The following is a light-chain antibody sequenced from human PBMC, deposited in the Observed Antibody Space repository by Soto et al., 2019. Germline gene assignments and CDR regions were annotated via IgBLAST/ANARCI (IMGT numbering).Light chain of an antibody. Sequence: EIVMTQSPATLSVSPGERATLSCRASQSVATNLAWYQQKPGQAPRLLIYGASTRATGIPARFSGSGSGTEFTLTISSLQSEDSAFYYCQQYNQWPPWTFG. J-gene: IGKJ1*01. CDR1: QSVATN. CDR2: GAS. CDR3: QQYNQWPPWT. V-gene: IGKV3D-15*01.